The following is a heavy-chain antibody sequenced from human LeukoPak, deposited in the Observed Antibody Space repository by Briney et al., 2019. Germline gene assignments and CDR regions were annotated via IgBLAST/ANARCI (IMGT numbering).Heavy chain of an antibody. CDR2: IHDSGST. D-gene: IGHD5-24*01. CDR1: GGAISSHY. V-gene: IGHV4-59*11. Sequence: KPSETLSLTCTVSGGAISSHYWTWIRQPPGKGLEWIGYIHDSGSTNYNPSLKSRVTISVDTSKNQFSLKLSSVTAADTAVYYCTRDRRDGYNEWGQGTLVTVSS. J-gene: IGHJ4*02. CDR3: TRDRRDGYNE.